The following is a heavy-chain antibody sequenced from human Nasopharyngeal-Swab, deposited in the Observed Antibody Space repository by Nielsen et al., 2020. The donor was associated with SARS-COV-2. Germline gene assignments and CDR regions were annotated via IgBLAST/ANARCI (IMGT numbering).Heavy chain of an antibody. CDR2: ISAYNGNT. J-gene: IGHJ6*02. D-gene: IGHD2-2*01. CDR3: ARDRIVVVPAAIPHAESYYYGMDV. CDR1: GYTFTSYG. V-gene: IGHV1-18*01. Sequence: ASLKVSCKASGYTFTSYGISWVRQAPGQGLEGMGWISAYNGNTNYAQKLQGRVTMTTDTSTSTAYMELRSLRSDDTAVYYCARDRIVVVPAAIPHAESYYYGMDVWGQGTTVTVSS.